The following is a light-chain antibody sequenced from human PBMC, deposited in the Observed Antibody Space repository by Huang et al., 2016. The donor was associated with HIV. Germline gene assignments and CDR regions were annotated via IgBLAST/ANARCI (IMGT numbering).Light chain of an antibody. V-gene: IGKV1-5*03. CDR2: KAS. CDR3: QQYNNYPWT. CDR1: QSISNW. J-gene: IGKJ1*01. Sequence: DIQMTQSPSTLSASVGDRVTITCRASQSISNWLAWSQQKPGKAPMLLISKASSLESGVPSRVSGSGSGTEFTLTISSLQPDDFATYHCQQYNNYPWTFGQGTKVEVK.